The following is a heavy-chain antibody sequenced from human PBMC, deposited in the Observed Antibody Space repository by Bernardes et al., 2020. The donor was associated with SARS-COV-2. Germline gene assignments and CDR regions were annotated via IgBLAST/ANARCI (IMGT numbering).Heavy chain of an antibody. CDR3: ALRSPSCGGACFLPY. D-gene: IGHD2-21*02. CDR1: GYTFSNHN. CDR2: MNPISGDT. V-gene: IGHV1-8*01. J-gene: IGHJ4*02. Sequence: ASVKVSCKASGYTFSNHNINWVRVRQATGQGLEWVGWMNPISGDTGYAQKFQGRISMTRDVPLSTAHLEVYGLSSDDTATYYCALRSPSCGGACFLPYWGQGTLVTVSS.